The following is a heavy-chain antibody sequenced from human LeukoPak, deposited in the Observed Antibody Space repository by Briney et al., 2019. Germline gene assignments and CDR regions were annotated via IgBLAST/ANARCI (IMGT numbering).Heavy chain of an antibody. J-gene: IGHJ4*02. CDR3: ARDRGSGWLPYYFDY. V-gene: IGHV1-69*05. CDR1: GGTFSSYA. D-gene: IGHD6-19*01. Sequence: AASVKVSCKASGGTFSSYAISWVRQAPGQGLEWMGGIIPIFGTANYAQKFQGRVTITTDESTSTAYMELSSLRSEDTAVYYCARDRGSGWLPYYFDYWGQGTLVTVSS. CDR2: IIPIFGTA.